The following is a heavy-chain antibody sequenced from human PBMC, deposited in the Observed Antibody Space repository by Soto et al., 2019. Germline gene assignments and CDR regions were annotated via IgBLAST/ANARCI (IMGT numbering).Heavy chain of an antibody. V-gene: IGHV4-31*03. Sequence: QVQLQESGPGLVKPSQTLSLTCTVSGGSISSGGYYWSWIRQHPGKGLEWIGYIYYGGSTYYNPSLKSRVTISVDTSKNQFSLKLSSVTAADTAVYYCARGIDSSSWYFDYWGQGTLVTVSS. CDR2: IYYGGST. CDR1: GGSISSGGYY. D-gene: IGHD6-13*01. J-gene: IGHJ4*02. CDR3: ARGIDSSSWYFDY.